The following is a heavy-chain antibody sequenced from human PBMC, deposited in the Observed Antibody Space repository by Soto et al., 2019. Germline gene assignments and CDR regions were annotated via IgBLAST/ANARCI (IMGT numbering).Heavy chain of an antibody. CDR3: ARGGRGSYGDYYGMDV. CDR2: INSDGSRT. D-gene: IGHD1-26*01. V-gene: IGHV3-74*02. CDR1: GFTFSSYW. Sequence: EVQLAESGGGLVQPGGSLRLSCAASGFTFSSYWMHWVRQAPGKGLVWVSRINSDGSRTDYADSVRGRFTISRDNVKNTLDMQMNSLRAEDTAVYYCARGGRGSYGDYYGMDVWGQGTTVTVSS. J-gene: IGHJ6*02.